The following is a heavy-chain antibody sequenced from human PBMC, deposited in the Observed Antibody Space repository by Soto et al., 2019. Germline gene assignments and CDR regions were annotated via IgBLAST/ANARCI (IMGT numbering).Heavy chain of an antibody. CDR3: ATQDFRGTTGTT. V-gene: IGHV3-23*01. CDR1: GLTFSGHA. J-gene: IGHJ4*02. CDR2: ISENGDAT. Sequence: GGSLRLSCVVSGLTFSGHAMTWVRQSPGKGLEWVSTISENGDATFYADSVKGRFTMSRDNSRNRLYLQMNSLRVEDTAVYNCATQDFRGTTGTTWGQGTLVTVSS. D-gene: IGHD1-1*01.